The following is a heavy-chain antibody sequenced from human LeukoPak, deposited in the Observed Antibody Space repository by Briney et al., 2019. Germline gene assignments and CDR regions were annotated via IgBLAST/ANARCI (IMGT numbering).Heavy chain of an antibody. CDR1: GFTFSTYA. CDR2: ISGSGGSGDRA. J-gene: IGHJ4*02. CDR3: ARDNGFYGSGSYFY. D-gene: IGHD3-10*01. V-gene: IGHV3-23*01. Sequence: GGSLRLSCAASGFTFSTYAMSWVPQAPGKGLEWVSGISGSGGSGDRAYYADSVRGRFTISRDNSKTTLYLQMNSLRVEDTAVYYCARDNGFYGSGSYFYWCQGTLVTVSS.